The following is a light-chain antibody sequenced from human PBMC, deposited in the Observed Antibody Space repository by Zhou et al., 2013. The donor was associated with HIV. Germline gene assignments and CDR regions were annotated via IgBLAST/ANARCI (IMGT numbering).Light chain of an antibody. CDR2: GAS. J-gene: IGKJ1*01. CDR1: QSISSN. V-gene: IGKV3-15*01. CDR3: QQYGSSPT. Sequence: EIVMTQSPATLSVSPGERATLSCRASQSISSNLAWYQHKPGQAPRLLIYGASIRDTGIPARFSGGGSGTEFTLTISRLEPEDVAVYYCQQYGSSPTFGQGTKVEIK.